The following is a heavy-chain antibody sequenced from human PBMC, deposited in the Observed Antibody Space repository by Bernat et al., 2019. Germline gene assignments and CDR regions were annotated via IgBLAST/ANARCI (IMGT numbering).Heavy chain of an antibody. D-gene: IGHD3-22*01. CDR2: IFYDGSKK. CDR3: ARENHYDSNGFYSHFDY. J-gene: IGHJ4*02. CDR1: GLSFNSYA. Sequence: QVQLVESGGGVVQPGRSLRLSCATPGLSFNSYAMHWVRQAPGKGLEWVAGIFYDGSKKYYADSVTGRFTISRDNSKNTLYLQMNSLRAEDTAVYYCARENHYDSNGFYSHFDYWGQGTQVIV. V-gene: IGHV3-33*01.